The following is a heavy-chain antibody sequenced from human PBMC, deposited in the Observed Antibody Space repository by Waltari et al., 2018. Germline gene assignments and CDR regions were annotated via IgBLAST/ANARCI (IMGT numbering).Heavy chain of an antibody. V-gene: IGHV4-4*07. CDR3: ARGIYDYVWGSYRPRYYYYYMDV. CDR1: GGSISSYY. J-gene: IGHJ6*03. Sequence: QVQLQESGPGLVKPSETLSLTCTVSGGSISSYYWSWIRQPAGKGLEWIGRIYTSGSTNSNPSLKSRVTMSVDTSKNQFSLKLSSVTAADTAVYYCARGIYDYVWGSYRPRYYYYYMDVWGKGTTVTISS. D-gene: IGHD3-16*02. CDR2: IYTSGST.